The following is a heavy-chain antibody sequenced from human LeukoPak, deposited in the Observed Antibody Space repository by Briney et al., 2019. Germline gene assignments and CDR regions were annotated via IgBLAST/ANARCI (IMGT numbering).Heavy chain of an antibody. V-gene: IGHV3-30*02. CDR2: IRYDGSNK. Sequence: GGSLRLSCAASGFTFSSYAMHWVRQAPGKGLEWVAFIRYDGSNKYYADSVKGRFTISRDNSKNTLYLQMNSLRAEDTAVYYCAKDLNYYDSSGYYYWGQGTLVTVSS. CDR1: GFTFSSYA. D-gene: IGHD3-22*01. J-gene: IGHJ4*02. CDR3: AKDLNYYDSSGYYY.